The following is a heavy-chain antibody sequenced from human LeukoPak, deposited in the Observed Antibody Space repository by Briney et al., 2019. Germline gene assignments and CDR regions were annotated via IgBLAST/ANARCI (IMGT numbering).Heavy chain of an antibody. Sequence: GASVKVSCKVSGYSLNELSMHWVRQAPGKGLEWMGGFDPEEGETFYARQFQGRLTMTEDTSTDTAYMELRSLRAEDTALYYCAPHPPLGWFGEPPKYSWGQGTLVTVSS. D-gene: IGHD3-10*01. J-gene: IGHJ4*02. CDR3: APHPPLGWFGEPPKYS. V-gene: IGHV1-24*01. CDR2: FDPEEGET. CDR1: GYSLNELS.